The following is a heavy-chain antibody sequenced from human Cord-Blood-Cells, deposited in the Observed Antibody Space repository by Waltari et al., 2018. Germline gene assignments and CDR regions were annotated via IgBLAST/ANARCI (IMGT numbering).Heavy chain of an antibody. Sequence: EVQLVESGGGLVQPGRSLRLSCAASGFTFDDYAMHWVRQDPGKGCVCVVGISWNVGIVGYAGAVKGRFTISRDNAKNSLYLQMNSLRAEDMALYYCAKGTELGINDAFDIWGQGTMVTVSS. V-gene: IGHV3-9*03. J-gene: IGHJ3*02. D-gene: IGHD7-27*01. CDR2: ISWNVGIV. CDR1: GFTFDDYA. CDR3: AKGTELGINDAFDI.